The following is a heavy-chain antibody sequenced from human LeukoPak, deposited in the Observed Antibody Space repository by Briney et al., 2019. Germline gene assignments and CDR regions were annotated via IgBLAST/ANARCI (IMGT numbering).Heavy chain of an antibody. Sequence: SETLSLTCTVSGVSISSYYWSWLRQPAAKGLEWIGRIYTSGSPNYNPSLKNRLTMSVDTSKNQFSLKRSSVTAADTAVYYCAREDDFFDYWGQGTLVTASS. D-gene: IGHD3/OR15-3a*01. V-gene: IGHV4-4*07. J-gene: IGHJ4*02. CDR1: GVSISSYY. CDR3: AREDDFFDY. CDR2: IYTSGSP.